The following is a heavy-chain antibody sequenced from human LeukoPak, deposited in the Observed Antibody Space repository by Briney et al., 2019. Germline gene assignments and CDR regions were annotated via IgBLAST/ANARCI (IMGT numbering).Heavy chain of an antibody. CDR1: GYIFTDYY. CDR3: ARGVAANGRRLDP. V-gene: IGHV1-2*02. Sequence: GASVKVSCMTSGYIFTDYYIHWVRQAPGQGFEWLGWISPKSGGTNYAQKFQDSVSLTRDTSIDTAYMELTSLRLDDTAIYYCARGVAANGRRLDPWGQGTLITVSS. J-gene: IGHJ5*02. D-gene: IGHD2-15*01. CDR2: ISPKSGGT.